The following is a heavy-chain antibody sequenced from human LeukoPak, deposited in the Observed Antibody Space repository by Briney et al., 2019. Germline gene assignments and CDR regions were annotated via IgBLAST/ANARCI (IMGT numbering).Heavy chain of an antibody. J-gene: IGHJ4*02. CDR2: IYPRDGST. Sequence: ASVKVSCKASGYTSTSNYIHWVRQAPGQGLEWMGMIYPRDGSTSYAQKFQGRVTVTRDTSTSTVHMKLSGLRSEDTAVYYCARDQEGFDYWGQGTLVTVSS. V-gene: IGHV1-46*01. CDR3: ARDQEGFDY. CDR1: GYTSTSNY.